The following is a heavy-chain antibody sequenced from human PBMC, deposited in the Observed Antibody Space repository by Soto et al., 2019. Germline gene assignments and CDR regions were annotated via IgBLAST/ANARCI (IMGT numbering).Heavy chain of an antibody. Sequence: GGSLRLSCEVSGFTFSMYSMSWVRQSPGKGLEWVTKIPQDGVDGHYADSVKGRFIISRDNGKNSLHLQLNNLRAEDTAVYYCARDHLILPAHDFFYGSDVWGRGATVTVSS. CDR1: GFTFSMYS. D-gene: IGHD2-21*02. V-gene: IGHV3-7*03. J-gene: IGHJ6*02. CDR2: IPQDGVDG. CDR3: ARDHLILPAHDFFYGSDV.